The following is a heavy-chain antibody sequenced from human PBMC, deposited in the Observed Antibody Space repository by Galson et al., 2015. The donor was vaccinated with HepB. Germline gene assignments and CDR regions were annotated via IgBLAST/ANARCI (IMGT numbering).Heavy chain of an antibody. V-gene: IGHV5-51*01. CDR2: IYPGDSDT. Sequence: QSGAEVKKPGESLKISCKGSGYSFTSYWIGWVRQMPGKGLEWMGIIYPGDSDTRYSPSFQGQVTISADKSISTAYLQWSSLKASDTAMYYCARRPGYYYDSSGNWFDPWGQGTLVTVSS. CDR1: GYSFTSYW. J-gene: IGHJ5*02. CDR3: ARRPGYYYDSSGNWFDP. D-gene: IGHD3-22*01.